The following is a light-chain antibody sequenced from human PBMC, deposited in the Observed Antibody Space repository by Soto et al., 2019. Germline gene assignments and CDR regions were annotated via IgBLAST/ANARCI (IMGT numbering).Light chain of an antibody. Sequence: DIQMTQSPSSLSASVGDRVTITCQASQDISNYLTWYQQKPGKAPKLLIYDASNLETGVPSRFSGSGPGTDFTFNISSLQPEDIATYYCQQYDNLPPYTFGQGTKLEIK. V-gene: IGKV1-33*01. J-gene: IGKJ2*01. CDR3: QQYDNLPPYT. CDR1: QDISNY. CDR2: DAS.